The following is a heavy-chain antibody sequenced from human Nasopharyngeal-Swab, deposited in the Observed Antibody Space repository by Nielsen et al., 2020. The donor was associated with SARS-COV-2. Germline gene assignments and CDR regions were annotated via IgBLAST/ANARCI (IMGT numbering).Heavy chain of an antibody. J-gene: IGHJ3*02. CDR3: ARSSYYYDSSGYSRHAFDI. CDR1: GYTFTGYY. D-gene: IGHD3-22*01. V-gene: IGHV1-2*05. CDR2: INPNSGGT. Sequence: ASVKVSCNASGYTFTGYYMHWVRQAPGQGLEWMGRINPNSGGTNYAQKFQGRVTMTRDTSISTAYMELSRLRSDDTDVYYCARSSYYYDSSGYSRHAFDIWGQGTMVTVSS.